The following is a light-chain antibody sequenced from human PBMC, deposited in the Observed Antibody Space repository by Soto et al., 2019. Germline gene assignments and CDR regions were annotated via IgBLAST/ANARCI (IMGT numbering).Light chain of an antibody. J-gene: IGLJ1*01. Sequence: QSVLTQPASVSGSPGQSITISCTGTSSDVGNYNLVSWYQHHPGKAPKLMIYEVNKRPSGVSNRFSGSKSGNTASLTISGLQAEDEADYYCCSYAGSNYVFGTGTRSPS. V-gene: IGLV2-23*02. CDR1: SSDVGNYNL. CDR3: CSYAGSNYV. CDR2: EVN.